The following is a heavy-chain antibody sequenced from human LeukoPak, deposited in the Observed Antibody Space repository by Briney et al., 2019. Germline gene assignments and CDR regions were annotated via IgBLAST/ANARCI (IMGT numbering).Heavy chain of an antibody. CDR2: IIPIFGTA. J-gene: IGHJ4*02. V-gene: IGHV1-69*13. CDR1: GGTFSSYA. D-gene: IGHD1-1*01. CDR3: ARMESPTGTTSGDDY. Sequence: GASVKVSCKASGGTFSSYAISWVRQAPGQGLEWMGGIIPIFGTANYAQKFQGRVTITADESTSTAYMELSSLRSEDTAVYYCARMESPTGTTSGDDYWGQGTLVTVSS.